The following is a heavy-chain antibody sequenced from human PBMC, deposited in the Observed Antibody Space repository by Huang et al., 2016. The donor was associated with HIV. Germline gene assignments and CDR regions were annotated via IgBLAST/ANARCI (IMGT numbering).Heavy chain of an antibody. V-gene: IGHV4-34*01. J-gene: IGHJ5*02. CDR1: GDSISGFF. D-gene: IGHD2-2*01. Sequence: VRLDQWGAGLLKPSETLTLTCAVYGDSISGFFWCWIRQSPGRGLEWIGEITQSGKTNDNPSRKSRVTIAIDTSKTQFSLKLKSVTADDTSTYYCARGRGTSWSFFDTWGQGSFVTVSS. CDR2: ITQSGKT. CDR3: ARGRGTSWSFFDT.